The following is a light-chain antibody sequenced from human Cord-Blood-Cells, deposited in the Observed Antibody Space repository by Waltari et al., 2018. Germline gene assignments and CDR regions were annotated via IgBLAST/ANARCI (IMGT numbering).Light chain of an antibody. CDR3: SSYTSSSTRV. CDR1: SSDVGGYNY. V-gene: IGLV2-14*01. Sequence: QSALTQPASMSGSPGQSITIPCTGTSSDVGGYNYVPWYQQHPGKAPKLMIYDVSNRHSGVSNRFSGSKSGNTASLTISGLQAEDEADYYCSSYTSSSTRVFGGGTKLTVL. CDR2: DVS. J-gene: IGLJ3*02.